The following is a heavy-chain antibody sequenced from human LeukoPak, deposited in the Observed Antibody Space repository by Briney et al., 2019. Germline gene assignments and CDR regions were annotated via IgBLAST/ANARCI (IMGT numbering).Heavy chain of an antibody. D-gene: IGHD3-16*02. CDR3: ARTSYDYVWGSYRLFDY. V-gene: IGHV1-69*13. CDR1: GGTFSSYA. CDR2: IIPIFGTA. J-gene: IGHJ4*02. Sequence: SVKVSCKASGGTFSSYAISWVRPAPGQGLEWMGGIIPIFGTANYAQKFQGRVTITADESTSTAYMELSSLRSEDTAVYYCARTSYDYVWGSYRLFDYWGQGTLVTVSS.